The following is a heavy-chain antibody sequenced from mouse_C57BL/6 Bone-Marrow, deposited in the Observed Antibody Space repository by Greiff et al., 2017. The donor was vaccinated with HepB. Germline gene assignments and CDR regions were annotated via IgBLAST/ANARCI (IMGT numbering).Heavy chain of an antibody. CDR2: ISSGGSYT. V-gene: IGHV5-6*01. D-gene: IGHD1-1*01. CDR1: GFTFSSYG. Sequence: EVQLVESGGDLVKPGGSLKLSCAASGFTFSSYGMSWVRQTPDKRLEWVATISSGGSYTYYPDSVKGRFTISRDNAKNTLSLQMSSLKSEDTAMYYCARHGSSPHWYFDVWGTGTTVTVSS. CDR3: ARHGSSPHWYFDV. J-gene: IGHJ1*03.